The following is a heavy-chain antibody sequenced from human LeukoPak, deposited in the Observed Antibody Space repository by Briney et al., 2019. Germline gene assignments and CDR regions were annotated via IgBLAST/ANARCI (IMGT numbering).Heavy chain of an antibody. CDR3: AAEDSSGYYEPVDY. CDR2: ISSSGSTI. V-gene: IGHV3-11*01. J-gene: IGHJ4*02. D-gene: IGHD3-22*01. Sequence: GGSLRLSCAASGFTFSDYYMSWIRQAPGKGLEWVSYISSSGSTIYYADSVKGRFTISRDNAKNSLYLQMNSLRAEDMAVYYCAAEDSSGYYEPVDYWGQGTLVTVSS. CDR1: GFTFSDYY.